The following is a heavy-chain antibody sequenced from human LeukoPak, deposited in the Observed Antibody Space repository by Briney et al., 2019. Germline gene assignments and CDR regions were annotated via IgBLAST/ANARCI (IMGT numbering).Heavy chain of an antibody. J-gene: IGHJ4*02. CDR2: INPNSGGT. CDR3: ARGAGVAAAGAYHFDY. V-gene: IGHV1-2*02. D-gene: IGHD6-13*01. CDR1: GYTFTGYY. Sequence: ASVKVSCKASGYTFTGYYMHWVRQAPGQGLEWMGWINPNSGGTNYAQKFQGRVTMTRDTSISTAYMELSRLRSDDTAVYYCARGAGVAAAGAYHFDYWGQGTLVTVSS.